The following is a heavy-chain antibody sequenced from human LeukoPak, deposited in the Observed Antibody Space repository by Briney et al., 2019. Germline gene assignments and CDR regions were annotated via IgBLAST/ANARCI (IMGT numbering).Heavy chain of an antibody. CDR1: GFTFSSYA. Sequence: GGSLRLSCAASGFTFSSYAMSWVRQAPGKGLEWVSAISGSGGSTYYADSVKGRFTISRDNSKNTLYLQMNGLRAEDTAVYYCAKDVTIVVVTYFDYWGQGTLVTVSS. J-gene: IGHJ4*02. V-gene: IGHV3-23*01. D-gene: IGHD2-21*02. CDR3: AKDVTIVVVTYFDY. CDR2: ISGSGGST.